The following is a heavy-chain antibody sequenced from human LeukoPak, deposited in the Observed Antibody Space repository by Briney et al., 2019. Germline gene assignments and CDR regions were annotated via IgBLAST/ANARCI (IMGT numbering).Heavy chain of an antibody. CDR2: INSDGSST. CDR1: GFTFSSYW. CDR3: AKGIRAGIAAAGTFDP. D-gene: IGHD6-13*01. J-gene: IGHJ5*02. V-gene: IGHV3-74*01. Sequence: GGSLRLSCAASGFTFSSYWMHWVRQAPGKGLVWVSRINSDGSSTSYADSVKGRFTISRDNSKNTLYLQMNSLRAEDTAVYYCAKGIRAGIAAAGTFDPWGQGTLVTVSS.